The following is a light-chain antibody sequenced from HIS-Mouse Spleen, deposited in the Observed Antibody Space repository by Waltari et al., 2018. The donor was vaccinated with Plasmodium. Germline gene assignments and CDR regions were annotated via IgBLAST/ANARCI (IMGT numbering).Light chain of an antibody. Sequence: QSVLTQPPSASGTPGQRVTSSCSGSRSNIGSNYVYWYQQLPGTAPKLLIYRNNQRPSGVPDRFSGSKSGTSASLAISGLRSEDEADYYCAAWDDSLSGRVFGGGTKLTVL. CDR1: RSNIGSNY. J-gene: IGLJ3*02. V-gene: IGLV1-47*01. CDR3: AAWDDSLSGRV. CDR2: RNN.